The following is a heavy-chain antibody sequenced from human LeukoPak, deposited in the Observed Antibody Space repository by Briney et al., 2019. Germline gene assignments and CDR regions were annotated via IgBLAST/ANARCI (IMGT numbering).Heavy chain of an antibody. V-gene: IGHV3-30*04. D-gene: IGHD6-13*01. Sequence: PGGSLRLSCAASGFTFSSYAIHWVRQAPGKGLEWVALISYDGSNKYYADSVKGRFTISRDNSRNTVYLQMSTLRAEDTALYYCARDHIAAAGRGAESYYYGMDVWGQGTTVTVSS. CDR3: ARDHIAAAGRGAESYYYGMDV. J-gene: IGHJ6*02. CDR1: GFTFSSYA. CDR2: ISYDGSNK.